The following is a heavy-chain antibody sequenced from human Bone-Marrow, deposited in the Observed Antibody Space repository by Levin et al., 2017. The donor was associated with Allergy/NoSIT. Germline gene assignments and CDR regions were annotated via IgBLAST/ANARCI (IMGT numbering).Heavy chain of an antibody. Sequence: SETLSLTCSVFGGSITGGTYSWSWLRRPPGKGLELIGYIYQNGVTYYNPSLKSRITISMDRSRNQFSLRLSSVTAADTAVYYCARGVGILRFFWFDPWGQGTLVTVSS. CDR2: IYQNGVT. CDR3: ARGVGILRFFWFDP. J-gene: IGHJ5*02. D-gene: IGHD3-3*01. CDR1: GGSITGGTYS. V-gene: IGHV4-30-2*01.